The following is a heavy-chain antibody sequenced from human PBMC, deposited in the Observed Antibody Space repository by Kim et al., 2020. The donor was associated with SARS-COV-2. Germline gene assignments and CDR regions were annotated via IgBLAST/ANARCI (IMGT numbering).Heavy chain of an antibody. V-gene: IGHV3-53*01. Sequence: SVKCRFTISRDNSKNTLYLQMNSLRAEDTAVYYCARACPDYGSGSYFADYWGQGTLVTVSS. D-gene: IGHD3-10*01. CDR3: ARACPDYGSGSYFADY. J-gene: IGHJ4*02.